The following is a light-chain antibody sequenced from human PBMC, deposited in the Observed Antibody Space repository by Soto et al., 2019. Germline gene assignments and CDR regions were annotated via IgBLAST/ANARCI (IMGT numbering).Light chain of an antibody. V-gene: IGKV3-20*01. CDR1: QSVTSRY. J-gene: IGKJ1*01. CDR3: PQYNNWPPWT. Sequence: ESVLTQVPGALSLSPGERATLSCRASQSVTSRYLAWYQQKPGQAPSLLIYGASNRATGIPDRFSGSGSGTDFTLTISRLEPEDFAVYYCPQYNNWPPWTFGQGTKV. CDR2: GAS.